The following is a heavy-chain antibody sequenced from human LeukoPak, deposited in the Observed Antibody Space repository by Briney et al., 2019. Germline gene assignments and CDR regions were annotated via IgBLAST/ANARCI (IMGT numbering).Heavy chain of an antibody. V-gene: IGHV1-18*01. CDR1: GYTFTSYG. CDR3: ARVSVPAALDAFDI. J-gene: IGHJ3*02. D-gene: IGHD2-2*01. Sequence: ASVKVSCKASGYTFTSYGISWVRQAPGQGLEWMGWISAYNGNTNYAQKLQGRVTMTTDTSTSTAYMELRSPRSDDTAVYYCARVSVPAALDAFDIWGQGTMVTVSS. CDR2: ISAYNGNT.